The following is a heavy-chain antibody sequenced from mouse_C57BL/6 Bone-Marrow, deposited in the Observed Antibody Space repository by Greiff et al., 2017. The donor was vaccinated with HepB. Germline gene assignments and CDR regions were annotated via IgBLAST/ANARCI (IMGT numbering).Heavy chain of an antibody. J-gene: IGHJ2*01. CDR3: TPYYYGSA. V-gene: IGHV14-4*01. D-gene: IGHD1-1*01. Sequence: VQLQQSGAELVRPGASVKLSCTASGFNIKDDYMHWVKQRPEQGLEWIGWIDPENGDTEYASKFQGKATITADTSSNTADLQLSSLTSEDTAVYYCTPYYYGSAWGQGTTLTVSS. CDR2: IDPENGDT. CDR1: GFNIKDDY.